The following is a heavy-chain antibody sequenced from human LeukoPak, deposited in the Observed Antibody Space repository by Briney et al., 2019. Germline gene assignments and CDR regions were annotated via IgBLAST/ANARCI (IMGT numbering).Heavy chain of an antibody. J-gene: IGHJ6*03. Sequence: GGSLRLSCAASGFTFSSYAMSWVRQAPGKGLEWVSLISASGRGTDADSVKGRFTISRDNSKNTLYLQMNSLRAEDTAVYYCAKAPAASYYYYMDVWGKGTTVTVSS. CDR3: AKAPAASYYYYMDV. D-gene: IGHD2-2*01. CDR1: GFTFSSYA. V-gene: IGHV3-23*01. CDR2: ISASGRGT.